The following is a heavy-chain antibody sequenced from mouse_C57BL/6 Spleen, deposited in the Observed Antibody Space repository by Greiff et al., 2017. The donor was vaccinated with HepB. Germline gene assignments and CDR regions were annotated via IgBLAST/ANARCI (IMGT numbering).Heavy chain of an antibody. CDR2: IDPSDSET. D-gene: IGHD2-4*01. CDR1: GYNFTSYW. Sequence: QVQLQQPGAELVRPGYSVKLSCKASGYNFTSYWMHWVKQRPIQGLEWIGNIDPSDSETHYNQKFKDKATLTVDKSSSTAYMQLSSLTSEDSAVYYCARETNYATFAYWGQGTLVTVSA. CDR3: ARETNYATFAY. J-gene: IGHJ3*01. V-gene: IGHV1-52*01.